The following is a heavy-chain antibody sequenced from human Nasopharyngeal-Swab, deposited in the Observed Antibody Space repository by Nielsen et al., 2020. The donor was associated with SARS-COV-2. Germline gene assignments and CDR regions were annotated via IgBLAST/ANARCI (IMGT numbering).Heavy chain of an antibody. V-gene: IGHV4-39*07. CDR3: ARDTGCGGDCPKEVNSYGMDV. CDR2: IYYSGST. J-gene: IGHJ6*02. D-gene: IGHD2-21*01. Sequence: WIRQPPGKGLEWIGSIYYSGSTYYIPSLKSRVTISVDTSKNQFSLKLSSVTAADTAVYYCARDTGCGGDCPKEVNSYGMDVWGQGTTVTVSS.